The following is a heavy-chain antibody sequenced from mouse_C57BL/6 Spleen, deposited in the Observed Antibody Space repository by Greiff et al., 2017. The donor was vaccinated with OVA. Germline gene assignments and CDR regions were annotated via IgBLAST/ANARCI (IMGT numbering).Heavy chain of an antibody. Sequence: VPLPPPLAALVRPGTSVKLSCKASGYTFTSYWMHWVKQRPGQGLEWIGVIDPSDSYTNYNQKFKGKATLTVDTSSSTAYMQLSSLTSEDSAVYYCARRGNDYDPYYFDYWGQGTTLTVSS. CDR3: ARRGNDYDPYYFDY. CDR1: GYTFTSYW. CDR2: IDPSDSYT. D-gene: IGHD2-4*01. J-gene: IGHJ2*01. V-gene: IGHV1-59*01.